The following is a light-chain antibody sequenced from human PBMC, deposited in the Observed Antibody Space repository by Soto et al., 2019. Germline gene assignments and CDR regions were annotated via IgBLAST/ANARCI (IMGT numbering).Light chain of an antibody. J-gene: IGKJ2*01. CDR1: QSLAYIDGNTY. CDR2: YVS. V-gene: IGKV2-30*01. CDR3: MQSTHWPPYT. Sequence: EVVMTQSPLSLPVTLGQPASISCRSSQSLAYIDGNTYLTWFHQRPGQSPRRLIYYVSNRDSGVPDRFSGSGSGTDSKLKISSVEAVDAGMYYCMQSTHWPPYTFGQGTKLEIK.